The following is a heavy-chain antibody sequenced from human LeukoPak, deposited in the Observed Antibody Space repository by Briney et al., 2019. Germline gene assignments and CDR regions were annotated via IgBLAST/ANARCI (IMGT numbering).Heavy chain of an antibody. V-gene: IGHV3-23*01. CDR3: AKDSSSGRITIFGVIITYFDY. D-gene: IGHD3-3*01. CDR1: GFTFSSYG. Sequence: PGGSLRLSCAASGFTFSSYGMHWVRQAPGKGLEWVSAISDSGGRTYYADSVKGRFTISRDNSKNMVYLQMNSLRAEDTAVYYCAKDSSSGRITIFGVIITYFDYWGQGTLVAVSS. CDR2: ISDSGGRT. J-gene: IGHJ4*02.